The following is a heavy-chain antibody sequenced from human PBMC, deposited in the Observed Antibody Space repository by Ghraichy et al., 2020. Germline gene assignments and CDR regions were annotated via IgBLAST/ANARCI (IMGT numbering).Heavy chain of an antibody. CDR1: GYTFTSYG. D-gene: IGHD1-26*01. V-gene: IGHV1-18*01. Sequence: ASVKVSCKASGYTFTSYGISWVRQAPGQGLEWMGWISAYNGNTNYAQKLQGRVTMTTDTSTSTAYMELRSLRSDDTAVYYCARAYLTYSGSPYYFDYWGQGTLVTVSS. J-gene: IGHJ4*02. CDR3: ARAYLTYSGSPYYFDY. CDR2: ISAYNGNT.